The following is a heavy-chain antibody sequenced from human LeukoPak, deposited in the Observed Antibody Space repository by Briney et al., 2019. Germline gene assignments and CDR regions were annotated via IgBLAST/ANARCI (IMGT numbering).Heavy chain of an antibody. Sequence: ASVRVSCKASGYTFTSYDINWVRQATGQGLEWMGWMNPNSGNTGYAQKFQGRVTMTRNTSISTAYMELSSLRSEDTAVYYCARDIADYGDTGDYWGQGTLVTVSS. D-gene: IGHD4-17*01. CDR3: ARDIADYGDTGDY. CDR2: MNPNSGNT. J-gene: IGHJ4*02. V-gene: IGHV1-8*01. CDR1: GYTFTSYD.